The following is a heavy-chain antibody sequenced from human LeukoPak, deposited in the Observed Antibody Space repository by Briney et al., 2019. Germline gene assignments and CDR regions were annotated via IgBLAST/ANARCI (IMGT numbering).Heavy chain of an antibody. CDR1: GGSFSGYN. D-gene: IGHD2-2*01. V-gene: IGHV4-34*01. Sequence: SETLSLTSAVYGGSFSGYNWSWIRQPPGKGLEWIGEIYHSGSNNNNPSLQSRLTISVETSKNQFSLKLSSVTAADTAVYDCASMHSPDPRPPHPDWGQGTLVTVSS. J-gene: IGHJ4*02. CDR3: ASMHSPDPRPPHPD. CDR2: IYHSGSN.